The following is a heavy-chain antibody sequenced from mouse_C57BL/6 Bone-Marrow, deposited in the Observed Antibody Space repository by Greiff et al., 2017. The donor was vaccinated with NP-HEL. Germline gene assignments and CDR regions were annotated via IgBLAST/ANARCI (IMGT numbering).Heavy chain of an antibody. CDR2: IDPEDGDT. V-gene: IGHV14-2*01. Sequence: VQLKQSGAELVKPGASVKLSCTASGFNIKDYYMHWVKQRTEQGLEWIGRIDPEDGDTKYAPKFQGKATITADTSSNTAYLQLSRLTSEDTAVYYCARPIYYGYYYAMDYWGQGTSVTVSS. J-gene: IGHJ4*01. CDR1: GFNIKDYY. D-gene: IGHD2-2*01. CDR3: ARPIYYGYYYAMDY.